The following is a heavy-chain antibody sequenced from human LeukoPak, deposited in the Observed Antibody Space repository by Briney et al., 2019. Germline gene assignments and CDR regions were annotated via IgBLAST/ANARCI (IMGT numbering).Heavy chain of an antibody. CDR3: AREVLWFGEPNRFDP. D-gene: IGHD3-10*01. Sequence: SETLSLTCAVYGGSFSGYYWSWIRQPPGKGLEWIGEINHSGSTNYNPSLKSRVTISVDTSKNQFSLKLSSVTAADTAVYYCAREVLWFGEPNRFDPWGQGTLVTVSS. V-gene: IGHV4-34*01. J-gene: IGHJ5*02. CDR2: INHSGST. CDR1: GGSFSGYY.